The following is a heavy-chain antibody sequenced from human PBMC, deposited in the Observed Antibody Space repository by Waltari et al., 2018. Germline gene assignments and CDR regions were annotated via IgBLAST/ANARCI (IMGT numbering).Heavy chain of an antibody. CDR1: GFTFSSYA. D-gene: IGHD3-3*02. CDR3: AKGLRSIWYYFDY. CDR2: VSTSGGTT. J-gene: IGHJ4*02. Sequence: EVQLLESGGGLVQPGESLRLSCAASGFTFSSYAMSWVRQASGKGLEWVSVVSTSGGTTYYSDAVKGRFTISRDNSKNTLYLQMNNLRAEDTALYYCAKGLRSIWYYFDYWGQGTLVTVSS. V-gene: IGHV3-23*01.